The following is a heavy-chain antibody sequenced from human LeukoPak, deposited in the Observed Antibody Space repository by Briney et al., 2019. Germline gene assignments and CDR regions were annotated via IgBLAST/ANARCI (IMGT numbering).Heavy chain of an antibody. CDR2: INPSGGST. D-gene: IGHD3-22*01. CDR3: ARMSDSSGYYKNFDY. CDR1: GYTFTSYY. Sequence: GASVKVSCKASGYTFTSYYMHWVRQAPGQGLEWMGIINPSGGSTSYAQKFQGRVTMTRDTSTSAVYMELSSLRSEDTAVYYCARMSDSSGYYKNFDYWGQGTLVTVSS. V-gene: IGHV1-46*01. J-gene: IGHJ4*02.